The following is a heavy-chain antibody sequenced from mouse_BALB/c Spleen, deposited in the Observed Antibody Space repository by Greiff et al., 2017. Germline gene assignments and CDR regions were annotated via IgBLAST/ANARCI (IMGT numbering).Heavy chain of an antibody. CDR3: ARREDGNYYFDY. CDR1: GDSITSGY. CDR2: ISYSGST. D-gene: IGHD2-1*01. V-gene: IGHV3-8*02. J-gene: IGHJ2*01. Sequence: DVKLQESGPSLVKPSQTLSLTCSVTGDSITSGYWNWIRKFPGNKLEYMGYISYSGSTYYNPSLKSRISITRDTSKNQYYLQLNSVTTEDTATYYCARREDGNYYFDYWGQGTTHTGSS.